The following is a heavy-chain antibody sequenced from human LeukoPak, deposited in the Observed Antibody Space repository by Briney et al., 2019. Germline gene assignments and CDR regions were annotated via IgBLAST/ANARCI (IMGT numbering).Heavy chain of an antibody. Sequence: ASVKVSCKASGYTFTSYDINWVRQATGQGLEWMGWMNPNSGNTGYAQKFQGRVTMTRNTSISTAYMELSSLRSEDTAVYYCARGRSPYYDYVWGSYRRGYYYYYMDVWGKGTTVTISS. V-gene: IGHV1-8*01. J-gene: IGHJ6*03. CDR1: GYTFTSYD. CDR3: ARGRSPYYDYVWGSYRRGYYYYYMDV. D-gene: IGHD3-16*02. CDR2: MNPNSGNT.